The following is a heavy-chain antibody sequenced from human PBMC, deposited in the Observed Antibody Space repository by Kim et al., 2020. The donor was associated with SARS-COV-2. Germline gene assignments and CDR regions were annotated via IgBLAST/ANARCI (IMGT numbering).Heavy chain of an antibody. V-gene: IGHV1-69*01. Sequence: ARKCQGRVTITADESTSTAYMELSILRSEDTAVYYCARGVDTAMVTSFDYWGQGTLVTVSS. CDR3: ARGVDTAMVTSFDY. J-gene: IGHJ4*02. D-gene: IGHD5-18*01.